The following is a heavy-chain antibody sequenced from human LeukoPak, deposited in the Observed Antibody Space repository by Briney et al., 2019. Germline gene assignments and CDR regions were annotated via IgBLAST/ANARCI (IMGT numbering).Heavy chain of an antibody. J-gene: IGHJ4*02. CDR2: ISSSGST. D-gene: IGHD1-20*01. CDR1: GDSISSGDYY. CDR3: ARVSVLTGTLFGY. Sequence: PSETLSLTCTVSGDSISSGDYYWSWIRQPAGKGLEWIGRISSSGSTNYNPSLKSRVTISVDTSKNQFSLKLSFVTAADTAVYFCARVSVLTGTLFGYWGQGTLVTVSS. V-gene: IGHV4-61*02.